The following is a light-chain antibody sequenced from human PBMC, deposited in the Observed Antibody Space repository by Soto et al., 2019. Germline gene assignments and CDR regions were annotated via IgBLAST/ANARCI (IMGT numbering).Light chain of an antibody. CDR2: SSS. V-gene: IGKV1-39*01. CDR3: LQSYRTPYP. Sequence: DIQLTQSPSSLSASVGDRGTLTCRASQSISTSLNWYQQKPGKAPNLLIFSSSNLESGVPSRFSGSGSGTDFTLTISSLQPEDFATYFCLQSYRTPYPFGQGTKVDIK. CDR1: QSISTS. J-gene: IGKJ2*01.